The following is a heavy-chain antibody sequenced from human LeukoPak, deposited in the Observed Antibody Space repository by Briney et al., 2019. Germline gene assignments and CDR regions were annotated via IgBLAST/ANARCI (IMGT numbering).Heavy chain of an antibody. Sequence: SETLSLTCTVSGGSISSGSYYWSWIRQPPGKGLEWLGRIYTSGSTNYNPSLKSRVTISVDTSKNQFSLKLSSVTAADTAVYYCARDFGGYSYGSASLWLDPWGQGTLVTASS. CDR1: GGSISSGSYY. V-gene: IGHV4-61*02. J-gene: IGHJ5*02. CDR3: ARDFGGYSYGSASLWLDP. CDR2: IYTSGST. D-gene: IGHD5-18*01.